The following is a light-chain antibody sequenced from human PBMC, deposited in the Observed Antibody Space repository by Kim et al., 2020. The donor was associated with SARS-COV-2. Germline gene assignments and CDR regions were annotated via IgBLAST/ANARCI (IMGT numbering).Light chain of an antibody. CDR2: GAS. CDR3: QQYNNWPQT. CDR1: QSVSSN. Sequence: VSPGERATLSCSASQSVSSNLAWYKQKPGQAPRLLIYGASTRATGIPAGFSGSGSETEFTLTINNLQSEDFAVYYCQQYNNWPQTFGQGTKVDIK. J-gene: IGKJ1*01. V-gene: IGKV3-15*01.